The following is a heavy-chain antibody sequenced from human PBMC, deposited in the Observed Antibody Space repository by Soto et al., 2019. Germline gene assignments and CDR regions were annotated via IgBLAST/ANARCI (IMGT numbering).Heavy chain of an antibody. CDR2: ISYSGTT. V-gene: IGHV4-39*01. J-gene: IGHJ6*02. D-gene: IGHD3-22*01. CDR3: ARPSGYNFYYNYYGLDV. CDR1: GGSISSNNYY. Sequence: QLRLQESGPGLVKPSETLSLTCTVSGGSISSNNYYWGWIRQPPGKGLEWIGSISYSGTTYYNPSLRSRVTISVDTSKNQFSLKLSSLTAADTAVYYCARPSGYNFYYNYYGLDVWGQGTTVTVSS.